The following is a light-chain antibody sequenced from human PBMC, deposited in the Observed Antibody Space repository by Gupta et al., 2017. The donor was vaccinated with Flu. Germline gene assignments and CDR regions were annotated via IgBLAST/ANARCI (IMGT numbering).Light chain of an antibody. Sequence: QSVLTPPPSVSGAPGQRVTISCTGTRSNMGANYDVHWYQQLPGTAPKLLIHGNNNRPSGVPDRFSGSKSGTSAALAITGLQADDEADYYCQSVDSSLSGYVFGTGTTVTVL. CDR2: GNN. V-gene: IGLV1-40*01. J-gene: IGLJ1*01. CDR1: RSNMGANYD. CDR3: QSVDSSLSGYV.